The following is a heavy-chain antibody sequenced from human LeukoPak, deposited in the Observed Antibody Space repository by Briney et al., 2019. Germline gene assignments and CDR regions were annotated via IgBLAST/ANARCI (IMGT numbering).Heavy chain of an antibody. CDR1: GFTFTTYG. J-gene: IGHJ4*02. Sequence: GGSLRLSCAASGFTFTTYGMSWVRQAPGKGLEWVSVISGSGGVTYYADSVKGRFTISRDNAKNSLYLQMNSLRAEDTAVYYCARGPVLSGSYYPGYFDYWGQGTLVTVSS. CDR2: ISGSGGVT. CDR3: ARGPVLSGSYYPGYFDY. V-gene: IGHV3-23*01. D-gene: IGHD1-26*01.